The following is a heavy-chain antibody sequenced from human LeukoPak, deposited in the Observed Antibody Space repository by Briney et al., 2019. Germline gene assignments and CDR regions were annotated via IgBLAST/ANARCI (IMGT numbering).Heavy chain of an antibody. CDR1: GFTFSDYY. CDR2: ISSSGSTI. D-gene: IGHD3-10*01. J-gene: IGHJ4*02. CDR3: ASKPGAVDY. Sequence: PGGSLRLSCAGSGFTFSDYYMSWIRQAPGKGLEWISYISSSGSTIYYADSAKGRFTISRDNAKNSLYLQINSLRAEDTAVYYCASKPGAVDYWGQGTLVTVSS. V-gene: IGHV3-11*04.